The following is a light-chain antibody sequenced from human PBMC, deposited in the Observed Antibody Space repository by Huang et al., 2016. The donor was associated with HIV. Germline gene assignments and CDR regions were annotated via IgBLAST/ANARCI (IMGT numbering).Light chain of an antibody. V-gene: IGKV1-27*01. Sequence: DVQMTQSPSSLSASVGDRVTITCRASDDITNSLAWYFQKPGKVPELLIYDGSSLQGGVSSRFSGSGSGTHFTLTISGLQPGDVGSYYCQNYNRAPRTFGQGTKVEVK. CDR1: DDITNS. J-gene: IGKJ1*01. CDR2: DGS. CDR3: QNYNRAPRT.